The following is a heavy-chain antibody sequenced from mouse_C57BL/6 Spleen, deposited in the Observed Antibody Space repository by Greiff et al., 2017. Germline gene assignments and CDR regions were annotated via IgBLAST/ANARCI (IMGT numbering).Heavy chain of an antibody. CDR3: AREGGAY. Sequence: QVHVKQPGAELVKPGASVKLSCKASGYTFTSYWMQWVKQRPGQGLEWIGEIDPSDSYTNYNQKFKGKATLTVDTSSSTAYMQLSSLTSEDSAVYYCAREGGAYWGQGTLVTVSA. J-gene: IGHJ3*01. CDR1: GYTFTSYW. CDR2: IDPSDSYT. V-gene: IGHV1-50*01.